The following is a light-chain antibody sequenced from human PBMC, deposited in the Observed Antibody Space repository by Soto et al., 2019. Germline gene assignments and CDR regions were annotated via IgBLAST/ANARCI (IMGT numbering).Light chain of an antibody. J-gene: IGKJ1*01. CDR3: QQYGISPPWT. V-gene: IGKV3-20*01. CDR2: GAS. Sequence: EIVLTQSPGTLSLSPGARATLSCRASQSVSSSYLAWYQQKPGQAPRLLIYGASSRATGIPDRFSGSGSGTDFTLTISRLEPKDFAVYYCQQYGISPPWTFGQGTKVEIK. CDR1: QSVSSSY.